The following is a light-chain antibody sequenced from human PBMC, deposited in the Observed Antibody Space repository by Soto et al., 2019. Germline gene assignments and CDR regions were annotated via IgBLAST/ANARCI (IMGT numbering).Light chain of an antibody. J-gene: IGKJ4*01. Sequence: ETVLTQSPGTLYFSPGERATLSCRASQSVGNSHVAWYQQRRGLPPRLLIYGASNRATGIPDRFSGSGSGADFTLTISRLEPEDFAVYYCQQFSSYPLTFGGGTKVDIK. CDR2: GAS. CDR1: QSVGNSH. CDR3: QQFSSYPLT. V-gene: IGKV3-20*01.